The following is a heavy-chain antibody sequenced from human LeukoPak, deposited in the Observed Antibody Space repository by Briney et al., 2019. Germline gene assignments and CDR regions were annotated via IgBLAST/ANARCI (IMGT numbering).Heavy chain of an antibody. D-gene: IGHD3-22*01. CDR1: GYTLTSFG. J-gene: IGHJ4*02. CDR2: ISGYNGNT. V-gene: IGHV1-18*01. CDR3: ARVDESSELHFDY. Sequence: GASVKVSCKASGYTLTSFGISWVRQAPGQGLEWMGWISGYNGNTNYAQKVQGRVTMTTDTSTSTAYMELRSLRSDDTAVYYCARVDESSELHFDYWGQGTLVTVSS.